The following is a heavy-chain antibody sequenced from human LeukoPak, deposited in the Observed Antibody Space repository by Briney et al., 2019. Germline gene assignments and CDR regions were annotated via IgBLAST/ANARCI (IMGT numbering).Heavy chain of an antibody. CDR2: ISTNGGST. CDR3: AGGSSWYRGIDY. V-gene: IGHV3-64*01. D-gene: IGHD6-13*01. Sequence: GGSLRLSCAASGFTFSSYAMYWVRQAPGKGLEYVSAISTNGGSTYYANSVKGRFIISRDNSKSTLYLQMGSLRAEDMAVYYCAGGSSWYRGIDYWGQGTLVTASS. CDR1: GFTFSSYA. J-gene: IGHJ4*02.